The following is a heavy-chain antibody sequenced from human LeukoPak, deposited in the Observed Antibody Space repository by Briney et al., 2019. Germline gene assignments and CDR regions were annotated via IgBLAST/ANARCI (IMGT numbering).Heavy chain of an antibody. CDR2: IWDDGGDK. D-gene: IGHD6-13*01. CDR3: AREGGQQLGTVDY. J-gene: IGHJ4*02. V-gene: IGHV3-33*01. CDR1: GFTFSTYG. Sequence: GGSLRLSCAASGFTFSTYGMHWVRQAPGQGLEWVAIIWDDGGDKYYADSVKGRFAISRDNSKNTLYLQMNSLKAEDTAVYSCAREGGQQLGTVDYWGQGTLVTVYS.